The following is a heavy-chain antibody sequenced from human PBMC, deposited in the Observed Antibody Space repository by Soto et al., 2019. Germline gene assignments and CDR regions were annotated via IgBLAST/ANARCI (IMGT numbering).Heavy chain of an antibody. CDR3: ARSDYDYIWGSYRGGRDFDY. CDR1: GFTFSSYS. J-gene: IGHJ4*02. V-gene: IGHV3-21*01. Sequence: GGSLRLSCAASGFTFSSYSMNWVRQAPGKGLEWVSSISSSSSYIYYADSVKGRFTISRDNAKNSLYLQMNSLRAEDTAVYYCARSDYDYIWGSYRGGRDFDYWGQGTLVTVSS. D-gene: IGHD3-16*02. CDR2: ISSSSSYI.